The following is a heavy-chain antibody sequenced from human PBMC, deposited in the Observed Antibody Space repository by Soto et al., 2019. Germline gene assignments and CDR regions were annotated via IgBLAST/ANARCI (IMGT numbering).Heavy chain of an antibody. V-gene: IGHV3-30*18. J-gene: IGHJ4*01. CDR2: ISYDGSNK. Sequence: GGSLRLSCAASGFTFSSYGMHWVRQAPGKGLEWVAVISYDGSNKYYADSVKGRFTISRDNSKNTLYLQMNSLRAEDTPVYYCAKARSTLDYWGQGTLVTVSS. CDR3: AKARSTLDY. CDR1: GFTFSSYG.